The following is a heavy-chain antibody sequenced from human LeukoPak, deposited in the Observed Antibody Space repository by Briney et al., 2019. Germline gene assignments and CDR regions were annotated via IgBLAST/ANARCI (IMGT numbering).Heavy chain of an antibody. D-gene: IGHD3-10*01. CDR1: GGSISSYY. Sequence: SETLSLTCTVSGGSISSYYWSWTRQPPGEGLEWIGYIYYSGSTNYNPSLKSRVTISVDTSKNQFSLKLSSVTAADTAVYYCARDRDRGDFDYWGQGTLVTVSS. CDR3: ARDRDRGDFDY. J-gene: IGHJ4*02. V-gene: IGHV4-59*01. CDR2: IYYSGST.